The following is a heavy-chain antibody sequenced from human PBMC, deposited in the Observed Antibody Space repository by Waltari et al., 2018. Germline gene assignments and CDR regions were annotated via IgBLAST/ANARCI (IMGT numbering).Heavy chain of an antibody. Sequence: VQLMESGGGLVQRGGSLRLSCAASGFTFSSLEMSWVGQAPGKGLELVAYIPRSGSTIYTADSVKGRFTITRDNAMDSLYLQMNSLRAEDTAVYFCARALGTTVTTAGGYWGQGTLVTVSS. CDR2: IPRSGSTI. D-gene: IGHD4-17*01. CDR1: GFTFSSLE. J-gene: IGHJ4*02. CDR3: ARALGTTVTTAGGY. V-gene: IGHV3-48*03.